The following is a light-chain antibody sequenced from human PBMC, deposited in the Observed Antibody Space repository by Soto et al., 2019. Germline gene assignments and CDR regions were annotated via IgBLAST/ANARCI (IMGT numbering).Light chain of an antibody. J-gene: IGLJ1*01. Sequence: QSALTQPPSASGSPGQSGTISCTGTSSDVGGYNYVSWYQQHPGKAPKLMIYEVSKRPSGVPDRFSGSKSGNTASLTVSGLQAEDEADYYCSSYAGSNNYVFGTGNKVTVL. CDR2: EVS. V-gene: IGLV2-8*01. CDR3: SSYAGSNNYV. CDR1: SSDVGGYNY.